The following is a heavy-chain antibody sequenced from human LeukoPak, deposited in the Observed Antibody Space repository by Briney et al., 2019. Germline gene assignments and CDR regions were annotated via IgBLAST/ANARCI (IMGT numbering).Heavy chain of an antibody. CDR3: ARDGSLAYCGGDCYHAFDI. J-gene: IGHJ3*02. CDR1: GFTFSSYS. Sequence: PGGSLRLSCAASGFTFSSYSMNWVRQAPGKGLEWVSSISSSSSYIYYADSVKGRFTISRDNAKNSLYLQMNSLRAEDTAVYYCARDGSLAYCGGDCYHAFDIWGQGTMVTVSS. CDR2: ISSSSSYI. V-gene: IGHV3-21*01. D-gene: IGHD2-21*02.